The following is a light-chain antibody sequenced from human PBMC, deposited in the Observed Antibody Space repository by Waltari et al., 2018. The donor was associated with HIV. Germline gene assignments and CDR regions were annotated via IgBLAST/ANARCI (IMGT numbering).Light chain of an antibody. CDR2: SNN. CDR1: RSNIGSNT. J-gene: IGLJ3*02. V-gene: IGLV1-44*01. Sequence: QSVLTQPPSASGTPGQRVTISCSGSRSNIGSNTVSWYQQLPGTAPKLFIYSNNQRPSGVPDRFSGSKSGTSASLAISWLQSEDEADYYCAAWDDSLNGWVFGGGTKLTVV. CDR3: AAWDDSLNGWV.